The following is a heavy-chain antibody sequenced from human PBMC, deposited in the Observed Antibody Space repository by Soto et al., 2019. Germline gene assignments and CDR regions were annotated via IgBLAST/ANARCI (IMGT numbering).Heavy chain of an antibody. CDR1: GFTVSSNY. CDR2: IYSGGST. Sequence: EVQLVESGGGLVQPGGSLRLSCTASGFTVSSNYMSWVRQAPGKGLEWVSVIYSGGSTYYADSVKGRFTISRDNSKNTLYLQMNSLRAEDTAVYYCARALRPYYFAYWGQGTLVTVSS. V-gene: IGHV3-66*01. J-gene: IGHJ4*02. CDR3: ARALRPYYFAY. D-gene: IGHD4-17*01.